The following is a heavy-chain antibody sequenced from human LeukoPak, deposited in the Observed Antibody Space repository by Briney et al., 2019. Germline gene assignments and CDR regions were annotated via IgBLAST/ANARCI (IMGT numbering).Heavy chain of an antibody. J-gene: IGHJ4*02. Sequence: GGSLRLSCAASGFTFSSYWMDWVRQAPGKGLEWVANIKQDGSEKYYVDSVKGRFTISRDNAKNSLYLQMNSLRAEDKAVYYCARDRDWYTFDYWGQGALVTVSS. V-gene: IGHV3-7*01. CDR3: ARDRDWYTFDY. CDR2: IKQDGSEK. CDR1: GFTFSSYW. D-gene: IGHD2-21*01.